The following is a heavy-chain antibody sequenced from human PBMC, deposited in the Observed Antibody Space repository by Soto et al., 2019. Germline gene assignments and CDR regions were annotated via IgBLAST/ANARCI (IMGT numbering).Heavy chain of an antibody. CDR1: GFTFSSYA. J-gene: IGHJ4*02. D-gene: IGHD2-15*01. Sequence: GGSLRLSCAASGFTFSSYAVSWVRQAPGKGLEWVSAISGSGGSTYYADSVKGRFTISRDNSKNTLYLQMNSLRAEDTAVYYCAKDLPRYCSGGSCYHSYWGQGTLVTVSS. V-gene: IGHV3-23*01. CDR2: ISGSGGST. CDR3: AKDLPRYCSGGSCYHSY.